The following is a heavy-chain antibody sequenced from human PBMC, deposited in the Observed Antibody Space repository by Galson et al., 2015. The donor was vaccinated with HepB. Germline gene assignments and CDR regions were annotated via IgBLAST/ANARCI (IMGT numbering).Heavy chain of an antibody. Sequence: SVKVSCKASGGTFSSYAISWVRQAPGQGLEWMGGIIPIFGTANYAQKFQGRVTITADESTSTAYMELSSLRSEDTAVYYCATVRIPAAYYYGMDVWGQGTTVTVSS. J-gene: IGHJ6*02. CDR1: GGTFSSYA. CDR2: IIPIFGTA. CDR3: ATVRIPAAYYYGMDV. V-gene: IGHV1-69*13. D-gene: IGHD2-2*01.